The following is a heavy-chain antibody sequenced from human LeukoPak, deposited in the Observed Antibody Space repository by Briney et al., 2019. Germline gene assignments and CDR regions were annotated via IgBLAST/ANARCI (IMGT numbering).Heavy chain of an antibody. CDR1: GFTFIIAW. D-gene: IGHD1-26*01. CDR2: IKAKAHGGTI. CDR3: TTDGVGVEGATYDN. V-gene: IGHV3-15*01. Sequence: GGSLRLSCAASGFTFIIAWMAWVRQAPGKGLEWVGRIKAKAHGGTIEYAAPVKGRFTISRDDSKNTLYLQMNSLKTEDTAVYYCTTDGVGVEGATYDNWGQGTLVSVSS. J-gene: IGHJ4*02.